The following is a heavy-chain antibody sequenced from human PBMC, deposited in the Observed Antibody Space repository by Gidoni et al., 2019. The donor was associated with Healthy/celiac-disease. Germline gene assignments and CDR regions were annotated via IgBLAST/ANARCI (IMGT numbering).Heavy chain of an antibody. CDR2: INHSGST. CDR1: GGSFSGYY. D-gene: IGHD3-16*01. CDR3: ARDFYDYIWGALDY. V-gene: IGHV4-34*01. Sequence: QVQLQQWGAGLLKPSENLFLTCAVYGGSFSGYYGSWIRQPPGKGLEWIGEINHSGSTNYNPSLKSRVTISVDTSKNQFSLKLSSVTAADTAVYCCARDFYDYIWGALDYWGQGTLVTVSS. J-gene: IGHJ4*02.